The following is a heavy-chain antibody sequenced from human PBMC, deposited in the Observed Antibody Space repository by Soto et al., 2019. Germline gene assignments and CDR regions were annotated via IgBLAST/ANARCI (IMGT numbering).Heavy chain of an antibody. D-gene: IGHD3-22*01. V-gene: IGHV3-7*03. Sequence: EVQLVESGGGLVQPGGSLRLSCAASGFTFSNYWMTWVRQAPGKGLEWVANIKEDGGERNYVDSVEGRFTISRDNSKKSMFLQMNSLRAEDTAVYFCARDDTHYFENSRSYYDAMDYWGQGTLVTVSS. CDR2: IKEDGGER. CDR3: ARDDTHYFENSRSYYDAMDY. J-gene: IGHJ4*02. CDR1: GFTFSNYW.